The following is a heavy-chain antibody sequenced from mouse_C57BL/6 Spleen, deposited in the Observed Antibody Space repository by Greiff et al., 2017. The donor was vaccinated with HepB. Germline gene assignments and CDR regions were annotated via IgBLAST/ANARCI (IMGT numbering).Heavy chain of an antibody. V-gene: IGHV5-17*01. D-gene: IGHD1-1*01. Sequence: EVHLVESGGGLVKPGGSLKLSCAASGFTFSDYGMHWVRQAPEKGLEWVAYISSGSSTIYYADTVKGRFTISRDNAKNTLFLQMTSLRSEDTAMYYCARDGSPYWYFDVWGTGTTVTVSS. CDR3: ARDGSPYWYFDV. CDR2: ISSGSSTI. CDR1: GFTFSDYG. J-gene: IGHJ1*03.